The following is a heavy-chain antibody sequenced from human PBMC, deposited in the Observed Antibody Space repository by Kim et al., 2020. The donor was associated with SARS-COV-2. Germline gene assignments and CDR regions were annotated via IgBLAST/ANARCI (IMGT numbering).Heavy chain of an antibody. CDR2: GGT. D-gene: IGHD2-15*01. Sequence: GGTDYAQSFQGRVTMTRDTSISTVYLEMTSLRSDDTAVYYCARSSLLDFDSWGQGTLVTVSS. CDR3: ARSSLLDFDS. V-gene: IGHV1-2*02. J-gene: IGHJ4*02.